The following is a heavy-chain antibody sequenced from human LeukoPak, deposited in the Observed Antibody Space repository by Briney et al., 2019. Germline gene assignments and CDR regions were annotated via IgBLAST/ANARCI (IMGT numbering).Heavy chain of an antibody. V-gene: IGHV1-2*02. CDR2: INPNSGGT. CDR3: ARVARRITMVRGNNWFDP. D-gene: IGHD3-10*01. J-gene: IGHJ5*02. CDR1: GYTFTGYY. Sequence: ASVKVSCKASGYTFTGYYMHWVRQAPGQGLEGMGWINPNSGGTNYAQKFQGRVTMTRDTSISTAYMELSRLRSDDTAVYYCARVARRITMVRGNNWFDPWGQGTLVTVSS.